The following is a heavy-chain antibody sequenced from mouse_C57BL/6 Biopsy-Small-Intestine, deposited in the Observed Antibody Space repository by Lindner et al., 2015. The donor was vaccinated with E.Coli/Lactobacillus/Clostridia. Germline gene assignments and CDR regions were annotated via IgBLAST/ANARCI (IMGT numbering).Heavy chain of an antibody. CDR3: ARYDS. Sequence: VQLQESGPELVKPGASVKISCKASGYSFTGYYMNWVKQSPEKSLEWIGEINPSTGGTTYNQKFKAKATLTVDESSSTAYMQLKSLTSEDSAVYYCARYDSWGQGTTLTVSS. J-gene: IGHJ2*01. CDR1: GYSFTGYY. V-gene: IGHV1-42*01. CDR2: INPSTGGT.